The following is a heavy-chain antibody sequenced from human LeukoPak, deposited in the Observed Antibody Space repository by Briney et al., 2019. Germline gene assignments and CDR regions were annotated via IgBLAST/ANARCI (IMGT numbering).Heavy chain of an antibody. CDR1: GFTFSSYA. D-gene: IGHD4-17*01. CDR2: ISSNGGST. Sequence: GSLRLSCSASGFTFSSYAMHWVRQAPGKGLEYVSAISSNGGSTYYADSVKGRFTISRDNFKNTLYLQMSSLRAEDTAVYYCVKDDRDYGDYVHWGQGTLVTVSS. J-gene: IGHJ4*02. V-gene: IGHV3-64D*06. CDR3: VKDDRDYGDYVH.